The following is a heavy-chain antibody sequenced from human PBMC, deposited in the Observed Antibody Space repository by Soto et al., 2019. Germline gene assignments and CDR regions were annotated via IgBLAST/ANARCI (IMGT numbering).Heavy chain of an antibody. CDR1: GFTFSSYA. CDR3: ASLGGAFHYYYGMDV. J-gene: IGHJ6*02. CDR2: ISGSGGST. Sequence: LRLSCAASGFTFSSYAMSWVRQAPGKGLEWVSAISGSGGSTYYADSVEGRFTIFRDNSKNTLYLQMNSLRAEDTAVYYCASLGGAFHYYYGMDVWGQGTTVTVSS. V-gene: IGHV3-23*01. D-gene: IGHD1-26*01.